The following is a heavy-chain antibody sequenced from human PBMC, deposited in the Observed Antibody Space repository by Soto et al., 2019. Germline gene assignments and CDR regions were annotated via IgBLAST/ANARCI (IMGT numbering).Heavy chain of an antibody. V-gene: IGHV3-48*01. CDR2: ITASSSDV. CDR1: GFSFSDSK. Sequence: EVQLVYSGGGLIQPGGSLSLTCAASGFSFSDSKMNWVRQVPGKGLPWLSVITASSSDVRYAESVEGRFTVSRDNAKNSLYLQMNSLRAEDPAVYYCARAWWLPATYSGGQGTGVTVSS. CDR3: ARAWWLPATYS. J-gene: IGHJ5*01. D-gene: IGHD2-15*01.